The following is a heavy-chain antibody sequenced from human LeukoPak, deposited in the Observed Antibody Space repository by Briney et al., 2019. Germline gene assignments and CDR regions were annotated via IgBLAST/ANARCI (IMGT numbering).Heavy chain of an antibody. Sequence: SETLSLTCTVSGGSISSYYWSWIRQPPGKGLEWIGYIYYSGSTNYNPSLKSRVTISVDTSKNQFSLKLSSVTAADTAVYYCARLIYGDSDAFDIWGQGTMVTVSS. J-gene: IGHJ3*02. CDR3: ARLIYGDSDAFDI. V-gene: IGHV4-59*01. CDR2: IYYSGST. D-gene: IGHD2-21*01. CDR1: GGSISSYY.